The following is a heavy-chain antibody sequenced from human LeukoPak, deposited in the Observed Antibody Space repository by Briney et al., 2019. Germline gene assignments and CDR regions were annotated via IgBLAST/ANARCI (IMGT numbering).Heavy chain of an antibody. V-gene: IGHV3-30*03. CDR1: GFTFSSYR. CDR2: ISYDGRDK. Sequence: GGSLRLSCAASGFTFSSYRMNWVRQAPCKGLEWVAFISYDGRDKLHADSVKGRFTISRDNSKNTLYLQMNSLTVEDTAVYYCAPERGTAFDVWGQGTMVTVSS. CDR3: APERGTAFDV. D-gene: IGHD3-16*01. J-gene: IGHJ3*01.